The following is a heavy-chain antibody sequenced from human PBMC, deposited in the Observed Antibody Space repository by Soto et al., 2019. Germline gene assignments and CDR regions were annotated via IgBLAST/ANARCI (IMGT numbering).Heavy chain of an antibody. D-gene: IGHD2-15*01. CDR3: TRRVGPSFYSSFDY. J-gene: IGHJ4*02. Sequence: EVQLVESGGGLVQPGRSLRLSCVASGFTFDDYAFHWGRQAPGKGLEWVSGISWNRGIIGYAGTVEGRFTISIDHAKNWLYLQMISPRGEETAFYYFTRRVGPSFYSSFDYFGQGTLVTVSS. CDR1: GFTFDDYA. V-gene: IGHV3-9*01. CDR2: ISWNRGII.